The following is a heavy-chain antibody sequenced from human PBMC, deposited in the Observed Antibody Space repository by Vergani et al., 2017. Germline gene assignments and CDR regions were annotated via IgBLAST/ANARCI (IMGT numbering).Heavy chain of an antibody. CDR2: IYYSGSP. CDR3: ARVMNEALLLINP. D-gene: IGHD1-1*01. J-gene: IGHJ5*02. V-gene: IGHV4-59*01. CDR1: GGSISSYY. Sequence: QVQLQESGPGLVKPSETLSLTCTVSGGSISSYYWSWIRQPPGTGLEWIGYIYYSGSPNYNPSLKSRVTISVDKSKNQFSRTLSSVTAAATAVYDCARVMNEALLLINPWGQGTPVTVSS.